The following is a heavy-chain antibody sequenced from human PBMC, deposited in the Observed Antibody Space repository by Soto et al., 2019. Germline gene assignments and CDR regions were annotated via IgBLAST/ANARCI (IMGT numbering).Heavy chain of an antibody. CDR2: IYPGDSDT. CDR3: ARVWGGVFYF. D-gene: IGHD3-10*01. CDR1: GYSFTSYW. Sequence: ESLKISFKGFGYSFTSYWIGSVRQMPGKGLEGMRIIYPGDSDTRYSPSFQGQVTISADKSISTAYLQWSSLKPWDRAVYYCARVWGGVFYFWGKGKMVTVSS. V-gene: IGHV5-51*01. J-gene: IGHJ3*01.